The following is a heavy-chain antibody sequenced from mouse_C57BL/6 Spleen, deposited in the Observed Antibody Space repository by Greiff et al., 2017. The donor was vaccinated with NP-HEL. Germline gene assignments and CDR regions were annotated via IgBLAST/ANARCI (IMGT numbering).Heavy chain of an antibody. CDR1: GFTFSSYT. V-gene: IGHV5-9*01. CDR2: ISGGGGNT. CDR3: ARHPSFYGSSHWYFDV. D-gene: IGHD1-1*01. J-gene: IGHJ1*03. Sequence: EVQGVESGGGLVKPGGSLKLSCAASGFTFSSYTMSWVRQTPEKRLEWVATISGGGGNTYYPDSVKGRFTISRDNAKNTLYLQMSSLRSEDTALYYCARHPSFYGSSHWYFDVWGTGTTVTVSS.